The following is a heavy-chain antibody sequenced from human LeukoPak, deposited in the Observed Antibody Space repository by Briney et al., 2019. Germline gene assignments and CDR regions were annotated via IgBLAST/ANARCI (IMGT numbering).Heavy chain of an antibody. CDR3: AIVSGGYSSGYYLRYFDY. J-gene: IGHJ4*02. CDR1: GYTLTELS. V-gene: IGHV1-24*01. Sequence: ASVKVSCKVSGYTLTELSMHWVRQAPGKGLEWMGGFDPEDGETIYAQKFQGRVTMTEDISTDTAYMELSSLRSEDTAVYYCAIVSGGYSSGYYLRYFDYWGQGTLVTVSS. D-gene: IGHD3-22*01. CDR2: FDPEDGET.